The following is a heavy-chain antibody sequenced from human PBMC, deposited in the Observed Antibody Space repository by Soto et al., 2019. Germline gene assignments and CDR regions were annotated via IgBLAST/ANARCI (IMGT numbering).Heavy chain of an antibody. V-gene: IGHV4-39*01. D-gene: IGHD3-10*01. CDR3: ARHSYYYGSGSPPHFDY. J-gene: IGHJ4*02. CDR2: IYYSGST. Sequence: QLQLQESGPGLVKPSETLSLTCTVSGGSISSSSYYWGWIRQPPGKGLEWIGSIYYSGSTYYNPSPKSRVPISVDTSKHQFSLKLSSVTAADTAVYYCARHSYYYGSGSPPHFDYWGQGTLVTVSS. CDR1: GGSISSSSYY.